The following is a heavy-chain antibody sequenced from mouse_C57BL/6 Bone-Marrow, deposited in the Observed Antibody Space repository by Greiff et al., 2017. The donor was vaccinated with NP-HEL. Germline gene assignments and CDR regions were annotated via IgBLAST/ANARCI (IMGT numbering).Heavy chain of an antibody. Sequence: VQLQQSGAELVKPGASVKISCKASGYEFSNYWMNWVKQRPGKGLEWIGQIYPGDGDTNYNGKFEDKATLTADKSSSTAYMQLSRLTSEDSAIYFCARGAYWGQGTLVTVSA. J-gene: IGHJ3*01. CDR1: GYEFSNYW. V-gene: IGHV1-80*01. CDR3: ARGAY. CDR2: IYPGDGDT.